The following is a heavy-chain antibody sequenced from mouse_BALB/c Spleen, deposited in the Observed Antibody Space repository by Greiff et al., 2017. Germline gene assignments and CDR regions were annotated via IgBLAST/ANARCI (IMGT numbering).Heavy chain of an antibody. J-gene: IGHJ4*01. Sequence: VQVVESGPGLVAPSQSLSITCTVSGFSLTSYGVHWVRQPPGKGLEWLGVIWAGGSTNYNSALMSRLSISKDNSKSQVFLKMNSLQTDDTAMYYCARPYRYDDYAMDYWGQGTSVTVSS. V-gene: IGHV2-9*02. CDR3: ARPYRYDDYAMDY. CDR2: IWAGGST. CDR1: GFSLTSYG. D-gene: IGHD2-14*01.